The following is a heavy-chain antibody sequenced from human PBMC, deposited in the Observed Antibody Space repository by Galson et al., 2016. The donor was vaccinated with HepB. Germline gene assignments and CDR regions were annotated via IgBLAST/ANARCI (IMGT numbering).Heavy chain of an antibody. CDR3: SPVDGP. J-gene: IGHJ5*02. V-gene: IGHV3-7*03. CDR1: GFPFSDNW. Sequence: SLRLSCAASGFPFSDNWMSWVRQAPGKGLEWVANINIDGSGKYYVVSVKGRFTISRDNAKDSLYLQMNRLRPEDTALYYCSPVDGPWGQGTLVTVSS. D-gene: IGHD2-21*01. CDR2: INIDGSGK.